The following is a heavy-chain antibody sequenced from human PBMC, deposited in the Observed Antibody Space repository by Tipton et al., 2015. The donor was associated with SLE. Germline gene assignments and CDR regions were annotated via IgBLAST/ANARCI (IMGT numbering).Heavy chain of an antibody. CDR1: GGSISSGYY. V-gene: IGHV4-38-2*02. Sequence: LRLSCTVSGGSISSGYYRGWIRQPPGKGLEWIGSIYHSGSTYYNPSLKSRVTISVDTSKNQFSLKLNSVTAADTAVYYCARAGGGDSGWYGYWGQGTLVTVSS. CDR2: IYHSGST. D-gene: IGHD6-19*01. J-gene: IGHJ4*02. CDR3: ARAGGGDSGWYGY.